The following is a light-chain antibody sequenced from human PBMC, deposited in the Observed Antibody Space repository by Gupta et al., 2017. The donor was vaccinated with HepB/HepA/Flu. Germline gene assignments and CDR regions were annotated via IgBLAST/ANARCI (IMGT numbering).Light chain of an antibody. Sequence: SYVLTQPPSVSLAPGRTATIDCGGKDLGSNSVHWYQQKPGQAPVLVVYDDSDRPSGIPERFSGSNSVNTATLTISRLEAGDEADYYCQVWDSSSDHVVFGGGTKLTVL. CDR2: DDS. CDR1: DLGSNS. J-gene: IGLJ2*01. V-gene: IGLV3-21*03. CDR3: QVWDSSSDHVV.